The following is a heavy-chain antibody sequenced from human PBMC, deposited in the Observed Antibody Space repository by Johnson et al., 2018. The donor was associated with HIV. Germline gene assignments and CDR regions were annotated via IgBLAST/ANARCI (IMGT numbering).Heavy chain of an antibody. Sequence: ESGGGLVQPGGSLRLSCAASGFTFSSYAMSWVRQAPGKGLEWVSAISGSGGSTYYADSVKGRFTISRDNSKNTLYLQMNSRRAEDTAVYYCARDRIWGYAFDIWGQGTMVTVSS. D-gene: IGHD3-16*01. CDR1: GFTFSSYA. V-gene: IGHV3-23*01. CDR2: ISGSGGST. CDR3: ARDRIWGYAFDI. J-gene: IGHJ3*02.